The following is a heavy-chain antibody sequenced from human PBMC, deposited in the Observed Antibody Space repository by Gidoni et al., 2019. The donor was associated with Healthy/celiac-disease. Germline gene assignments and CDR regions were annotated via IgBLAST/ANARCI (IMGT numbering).Heavy chain of an antibody. CDR3: ARDLYYDFWSGYYWSGDYYYYGMDV. Sequence: EVQLVESGGGLVKPGGSLRLSCAASGFTFSSYSMHWVRQAPGKGLEWVSSISSSSSYIYYADSVKGRFTISRDNAKNSLYLQMNSLRAEDTAVYYCARDLYYDFWSGYYWSGDYYYYGMDVWGKGTTVTVSS. V-gene: IGHV3-21*01. D-gene: IGHD3-3*01. CDR2: ISSSSSYI. J-gene: IGHJ6*04. CDR1: GFTFSSYS.